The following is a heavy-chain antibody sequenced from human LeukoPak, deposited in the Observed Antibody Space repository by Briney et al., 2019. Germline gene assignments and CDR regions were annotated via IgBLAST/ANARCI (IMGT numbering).Heavy chain of an antibody. CDR1: GGSFSGYY. Sequence: SETLSLTCAVYGGSFSGYYWSWIRQPPGKGLEWIGEINHSGSTNYNPSLKSRVTISVDTSKNQFSLKLSSVTAADTAVYYCARENYYGMDVWGQGTTVIVSS. CDR3: ARENYYGMDV. J-gene: IGHJ6*02. V-gene: IGHV4-34*01. CDR2: INHSGST.